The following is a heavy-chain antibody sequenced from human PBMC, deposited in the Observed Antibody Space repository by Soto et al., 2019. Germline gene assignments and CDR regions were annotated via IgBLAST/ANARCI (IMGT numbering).Heavy chain of an antibody. CDR3: AKALRYFDWLLYDAFDI. CDR2: ISWNSGSI. D-gene: IGHD3-9*01. CDR1: GFTFDDYA. Sequence: GGSLRLSCAASGFTFDDYAMHWVRQAPGKGLEWVSGISWNSGSIGYADSVKGRFTISRDNAKNSLYLQMNSLRAEDTALYYCAKALRYFDWLLYDAFDIWGQGTMVTVSS. J-gene: IGHJ3*02. V-gene: IGHV3-9*01.